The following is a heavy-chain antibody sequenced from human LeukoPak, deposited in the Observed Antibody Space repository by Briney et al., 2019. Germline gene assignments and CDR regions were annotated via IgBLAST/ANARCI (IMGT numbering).Heavy chain of an antibody. V-gene: IGHV3-11*04. D-gene: IGHD1-20*01. Sequence: GGSLRLSCAASGFTFSDYYMSWIRQAPGKGLEWVSYISSRGSTIYYADSVKGRFTISRDNAKKSLYLQMNSLRAEDTAVYYCARYITGTSMFDYWGQGTLVTVSS. J-gene: IGHJ4*02. CDR2: ISSRGSTI. CDR1: GFTFSDYY. CDR3: ARYITGTSMFDY.